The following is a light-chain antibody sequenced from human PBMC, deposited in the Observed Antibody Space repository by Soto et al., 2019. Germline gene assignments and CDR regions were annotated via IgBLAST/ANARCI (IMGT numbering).Light chain of an antibody. CDR1: SSDVGAYIY. J-gene: IGLJ1*01. CDR3: SSYTSISTPYV. Sequence: QSVLTQPASVSGSPGQSITISCTGTSSDVGAYIYVSWYQQHPGKAPKLMIYEVTNRPSGVSNRFSGSKSANTASLTISGLQAEDEADYYCSSYTSISTPYVFGTGTKVTAL. V-gene: IGLV2-14*01. CDR2: EVT.